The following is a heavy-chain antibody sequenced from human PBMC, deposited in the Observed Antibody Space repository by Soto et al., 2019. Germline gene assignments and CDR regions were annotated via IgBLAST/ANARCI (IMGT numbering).Heavy chain of an antibody. CDR3: ARGPFSSGWPHGSDY. CDR1: GFTFSSYG. V-gene: IGHV3-30*03. Sequence: QVQLVESGGGVVQPGRSLRLSCAASGFTFSSYGMHWVRQAPGKGLEWVAVISYDGSNKYYADSVKGRFTISRDNSKNTLYLQMNSLRAEDTAVYYCARGPFSSGWPHGSDYWGQGTLVTVSS. CDR2: ISYDGSNK. J-gene: IGHJ4*02. D-gene: IGHD6-19*01.